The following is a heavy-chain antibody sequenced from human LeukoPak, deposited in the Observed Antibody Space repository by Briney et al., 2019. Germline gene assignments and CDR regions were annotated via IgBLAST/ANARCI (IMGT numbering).Heavy chain of an antibody. V-gene: IGHV4-34*01. CDR3: ARHGGISGVGPTEDY. CDR1: GGSFSGYY. J-gene: IGHJ4*02. D-gene: IGHD1-26*01. CDR2: IHNAGST. Sequence: PSETLSLTCAVYGGSFSGYYWGWIRQPPGKGLEWIGSIHNAGSTYYNPSLKSRVSISVDTSKAHFSLKLRSATAADTAVYYCARHGGISGVGPTEDYWGQGTLVTVSS.